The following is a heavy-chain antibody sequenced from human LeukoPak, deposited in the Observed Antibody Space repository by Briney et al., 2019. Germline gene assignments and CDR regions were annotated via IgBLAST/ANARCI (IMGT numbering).Heavy chain of an antibody. D-gene: IGHD3-10*01. CDR2: INPNSGGT. CDR3: ASNGSGSYYYYYMDV. V-gene: IGHV1-2*02. J-gene: IGHJ6*03. Sequence: APVKVSCKASGYTFTGYYMHWVRQAPGQGLEWMGWINPNSGGTNYAQKFQGRVTMTRDASISTAYMELSRLRSDDTAVYYCASNGSGSYYYYYMDVWGKGTTVTVSS. CDR1: GYTFTGYY.